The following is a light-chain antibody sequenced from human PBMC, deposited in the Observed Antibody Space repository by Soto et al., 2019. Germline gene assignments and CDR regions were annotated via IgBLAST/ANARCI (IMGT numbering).Light chain of an antibody. Sequence: EIVLTQSPGTLSLSPGERATLSCRASQSVSSAYLAWYQHKPGQPPTLLTYAASGRLTSIPDRFSDTGSGTDFTLPISRLEPEVFVGEYCQQYGNSPTWTFGQGTKGQIK. CDR3: QQYGNSPTWT. CDR1: QSVSSAY. J-gene: IGKJ1*01. CDR2: AAS. V-gene: IGKV3-20*01.